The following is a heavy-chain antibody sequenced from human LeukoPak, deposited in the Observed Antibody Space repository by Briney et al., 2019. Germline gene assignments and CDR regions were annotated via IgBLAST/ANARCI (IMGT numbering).Heavy chain of an antibody. V-gene: IGHV5-51*01. D-gene: IGHD3-10*01. CDR3: ARQSRDGSKTRGYYFDY. J-gene: IGHJ4*02. CDR1: GYIFTNYW. CDR2: IYPADSDI. Sequence: GESLKISCQVSGYIFTNYWIGWVRQMPGKGLESMGIIYPADSDITYSPSFQGQVTISVDKSISTVYLQWRSLKVSDTAMYYCARQSRDGSKTRGYYFDYWGQGTLVTVSS.